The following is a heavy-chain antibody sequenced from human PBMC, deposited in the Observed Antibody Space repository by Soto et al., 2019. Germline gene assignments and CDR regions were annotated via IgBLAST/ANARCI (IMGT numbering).Heavy chain of an antibody. D-gene: IGHD2-2*01. J-gene: IGHJ5*02. CDR3: ARDLVPAAMVYWFDP. CDR1: GYIFTSYA. Sequence: GASVKVSCKASGYIFTSYAMHWVRQAPGQRLEWMGWINAGNGNTKYSQKFQGRVTITRDTSASTAYMELSSLRSEDTAVYYCARDLVPAAMVYWFDPWGQGTLVTVSS. V-gene: IGHV1-3*01. CDR2: INAGNGNT.